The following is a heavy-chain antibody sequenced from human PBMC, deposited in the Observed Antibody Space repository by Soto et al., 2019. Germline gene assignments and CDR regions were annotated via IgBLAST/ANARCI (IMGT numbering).Heavy chain of an antibody. V-gene: IGHV5-51*01. CDR1: GYSFTSYW. D-gene: IGHD6-19*01. Sequence: PGESLKISCKGSGYSFTSYWIGWVRQMPGKGLEWMGIIYPGDSDTRYSPSFQGQVAFSADKSISTAYLQWSGLKASDTAIYYCARRLSTGWFFDFWRQRTPVTVSS. CDR3: ARRLSTGWFFDF. CDR2: IYPGDSDT. J-gene: IGHJ4*02.